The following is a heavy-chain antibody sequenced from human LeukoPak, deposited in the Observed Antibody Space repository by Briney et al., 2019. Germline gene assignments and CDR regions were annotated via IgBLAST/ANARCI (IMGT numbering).Heavy chain of an antibody. Sequence: GGSLRLSCAASGFTFSSYAMHWVRQAPGKGLEWVAVISYDGSNKYYADSVKGRFTISRDNSKNTLYLQMNSLRAEDTAVYYCAKDVLGYCSSTSCYVRGIDYWGQGTLVTVSS. CDR1: GFTFSSYA. D-gene: IGHD2-2*01. V-gene: IGHV3-30*04. CDR2: ISYDGSNK. J-gene: IGHJ4*02. CDR3: AKDVLGYCSSTSCYVRGIDY.